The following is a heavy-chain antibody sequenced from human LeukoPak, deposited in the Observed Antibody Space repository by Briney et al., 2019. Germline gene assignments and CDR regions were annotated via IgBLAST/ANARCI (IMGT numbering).Heavy chain of an antibody. Sequence: SETLSLTCAVSGGSISSSNWWSWVRQPPGKGLEWIGEIYHSGSTNYNPSLKSRVTISVDKSKNQYSLKLSSVTAADTAVYYCARVSSGATTVDYWGQGTLVTVSS. D-gene: IGHD1-26*01. CDR2: IYHSGST. CDR1: GGSISSSNW. CDR3: ARVSSGATTVDY. V-gene: IGHV4-4*02. J-gene: IGHJ4*02.